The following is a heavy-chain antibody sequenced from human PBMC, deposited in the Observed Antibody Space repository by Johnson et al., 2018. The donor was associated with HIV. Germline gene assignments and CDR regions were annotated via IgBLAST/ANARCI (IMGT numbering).Heavy chain of an antibody. CDR2: ISGSGGST. J-gene: IGHJ3*02. V-gene: IGHV3-11*01. D-gene: IGHD3-10*01. CDR1: GFTVSSNY. Sequence: VQLVESGGGVVQPGGSLRLSCAASGFTVSSNYMSWVRQAPGKGLEWVSGISGSGGSTYYADSVKGRFTISRDNAKNSLYLQMNSLRAEDTAVYYCAREFRELDAFDIWGQGTMVTVSS. CDR3: AREFRELDAFDI.